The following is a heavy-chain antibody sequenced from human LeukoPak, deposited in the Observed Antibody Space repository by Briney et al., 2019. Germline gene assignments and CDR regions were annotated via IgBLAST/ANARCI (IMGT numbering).Heavy chain of an antibody. CDR1: GGSFSDYY. V-gene: IGHV4-34*01. J-gene: IGHJ4*02. CDR2: INHSGST. CDR3: ARSTHCSSTSCPRGPFDY. D-gene: IGHD2-2*01. Sequence: SETLSLTCAVYGGSFSDYYWNWIRQPPGKGLEWIGEINHSGSTNHNPSLKSRVTISVDTSKNQFSLKLSSVIAADTAVYYCARSTHCSSTSCPRGPFDYWGQGTLVTVSS.